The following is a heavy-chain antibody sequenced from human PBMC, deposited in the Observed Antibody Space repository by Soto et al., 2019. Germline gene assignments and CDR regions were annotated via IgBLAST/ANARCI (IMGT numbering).Heavy chain of an antibody. CDR2: ISGNGGDT. CDR3: AKVVGTTALVCIDY. D-gene: IGHD1-26*01. CDR1: GFTFSSHA. V-gene: IGHV3-23*01. J-gene: IGHJ4*02. Sequence: EVQLLESGGGLVQPGGSLRLSCRAAGFTFSSHAMNWVRQAPGKGLEWVSSISGNGGDTYYADSVKGRYTISRDNSKNTLYLQMNSLRAEDTAVYFCAKVVGTTALVCIDYWGQGTLVTVSS.